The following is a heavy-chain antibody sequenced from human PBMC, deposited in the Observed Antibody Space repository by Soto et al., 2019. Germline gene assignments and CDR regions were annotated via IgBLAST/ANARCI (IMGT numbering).Heavy chain of an antibody. CDR3: ARPIPLWSYHYGRDV. J-gene: IGHJ6*02. CDR2: ISFDGSNE. D-gene: IGHD2-21*01. Sequence: QLVESGGRGVQPGRSLRLSCAASEFTFSSYAMHWVRQAPGRGLEWVALISFDGSNEYYADSVKGRFIISRDNSKNMVYLQMNSLRPDDTAIYYCARPIPLWSYHYGRDVWGQGTTVTVSS. V-gene: IGHV3-30-3*01. CDR1: EFTFSSYA.